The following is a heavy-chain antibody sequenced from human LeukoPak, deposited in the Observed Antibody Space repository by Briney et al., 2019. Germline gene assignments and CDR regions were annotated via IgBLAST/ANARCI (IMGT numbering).Heavy chain of an antibody. CDR3: ANPVRGYITEYDY. J-gene: IGHJ4*02. D-gene: IGHD3-22*01. Sequence: PGGSLRLSCAASGFTFSNYAMTWVRQAPGKGLEWVSAISTSGGSTNYADSVKGRFTISRDNSKNTLYLQMNSLRAEDTAVYYCANPVRGYITEYDYWGQGALVTVSS. CDR1: GFTFSNYA. V-gene: IGHV3-23*01. CDR2: ISTSGGST.